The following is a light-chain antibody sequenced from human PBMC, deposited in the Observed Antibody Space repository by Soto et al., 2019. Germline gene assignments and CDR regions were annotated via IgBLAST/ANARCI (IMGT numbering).Light chain of an antibody. Sequence: EIVMTQSPATLSVSPGERSTLFCRASQSVSSNLASYQQKPGQAPRLLIYGASTMAASIPAMFSGSGSGTEFTLTISSLQSADFVVYYCQQYNNCPPLTFGGGTKVEIK. CDR2: GAS. V-gene: IGKV3-15*01. CDR1: QSVSSN. J-gene: IGKJ4*01. CDR3: QQYNNCPPLT.